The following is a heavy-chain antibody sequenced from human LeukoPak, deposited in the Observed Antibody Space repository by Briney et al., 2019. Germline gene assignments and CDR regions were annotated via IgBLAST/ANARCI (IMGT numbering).Heavy chain of an antibody. D-gene: IGHD6-13*01. Sequence: GGSLRLSCAASGLTFSDYYMSWIRQAPGKGLEWVSYISSSGSTIYYADAVKGRFTITRDNAKNLLYLQMNSLGAEDTAVYYCAREIAAAGTHPFDYWGQGTLVTVSS. CDR3: AREIAAAGTHPFDY. J-gene: IGHJ4*02. V-gene: IGHV3-11*01. CDR2: ISSSGSTI. CDR1: GLTFSDYY.